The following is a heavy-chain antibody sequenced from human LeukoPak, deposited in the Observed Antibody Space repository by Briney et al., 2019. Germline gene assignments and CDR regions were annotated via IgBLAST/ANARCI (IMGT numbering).Heavy chain of an antibody. CDR3: AKDLSRGPNIVVVVAATIGAFDI. V-gene: IGHV3-23*01. CDR1: GFTFSSYA. J-gene: IGHJ3*02. CDR2: ISGSGGST. Sequence: GGSLRLSCAASGFTFSSYAMSWVRQAPGKGLEWVSAISGSGGSTYYADSVKGRFTISRDNSKNTLYLQMNSLRAEDTAVYYCAKDLSRGPNIVVVVAATIGAFDIWGQGTMVTVSS. D-gene: IGHD2-15*01.